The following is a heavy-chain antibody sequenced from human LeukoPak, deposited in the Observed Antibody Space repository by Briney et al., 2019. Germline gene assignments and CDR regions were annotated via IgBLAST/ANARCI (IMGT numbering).Heavy chain of an antibody. D-gene: IGHD2-21*02. V-gene: IGHV3-21*01. CDR2: ISYTGDVI. Sequence: PGGSLRLSCAASGFTFRSYSTNWVRQAPGKGLEWVASISYTGDVIYYGESVKGRFTVSRDNVKDSLNLQMNTLRAEDTAMYYCARGWGITVTASFDSWGQGTMVIVSS. J-gene: IGHJ4*02. CDR3: ARGWGITVTASFDS. CDR1: GFTFRSYS.